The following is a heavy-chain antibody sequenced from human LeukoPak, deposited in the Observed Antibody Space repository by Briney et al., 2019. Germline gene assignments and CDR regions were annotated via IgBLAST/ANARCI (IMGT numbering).Heavy chain of an antibody. Sequence: GGSLRLSCAASGFTFSSFAMSWVRQAPGKGLDWVSSISGGSENTYYADSVRGRFTISRDNSKNTLDLHLNSLTADDTAVYYCANMQLVKGVFEIWGQGTRVTVSS. J-gene: IGHJ3*02. CDR3: ANMQLVKGVFEI. CDR2: ISGGSENT. D-gene: IGHD6-13*01. CDR1: GFTFSSFA. V-gene: IGHV3-23*01.